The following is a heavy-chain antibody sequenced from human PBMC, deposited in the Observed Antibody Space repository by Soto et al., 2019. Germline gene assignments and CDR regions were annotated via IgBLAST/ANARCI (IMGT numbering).Heavy chain of an antibody. Sequence: QVQLQESGPGLVKPSQTLSLTCTVSGGSINSGGYCWSWIRQHPGKGLDWIGCISYGGSTSYNPSLKSRVTISVDPSKNQFSLKLTSVTAADTAVSYCSRGILVWGQGALITVSS. CDR1: GGSINSGGYC. D-gene: IGHD5-18*01. J-gene: IGHJ4*02. CDR2: ISYGGST. V-gene: IGHV4-31*03. CDR3: SRGILV.